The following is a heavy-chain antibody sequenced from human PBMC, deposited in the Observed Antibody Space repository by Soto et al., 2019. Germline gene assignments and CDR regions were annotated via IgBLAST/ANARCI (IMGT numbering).Heavy chain of an antibody. Sequence: LXLSCAASGFSFDTYKMNWVRQAPGKGLEWVSSISSGRPDIFYADSVRGRFTISRDDAKKSLFLQMNSLRADDTAVYYCARDHLGIAAGDFDLWGQGTLVTVSS. CDR1: GFSFDTYK. J-gene: IGHJ4*02. CDR2: ISSGRPDI. D-gene: IGHD6-19*01. CDR3: ARDHLGIAAGDFDL. V-gene: IGHV3-21*01.